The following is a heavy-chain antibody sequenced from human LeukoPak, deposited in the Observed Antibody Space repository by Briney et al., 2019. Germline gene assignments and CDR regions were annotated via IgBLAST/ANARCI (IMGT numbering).Heavy chain of an antibody. CDR2: IWYDGSNK. Sequence: GRSLRLSCSASGFTFSSYGMHWVRQAPGKGLEWVAVIWYDGSNKYYADFVKGRFTISRDNSKNTLYLQMNSLRAEDTAVYYCAKDFREGIFDIWGQGTMVTVSS. CDR3: AKDFREGIFDI. D-gene: IGHD1-26*01. J-gene: IGHJ3*02. CDR1: GFTFSSYG. V-gene: IGHV3-33*06.